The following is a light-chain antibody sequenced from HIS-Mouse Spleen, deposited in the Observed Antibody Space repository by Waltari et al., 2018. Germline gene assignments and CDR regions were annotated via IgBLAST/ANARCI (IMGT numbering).Light chain of an antibody. Sequence: QSALTQPASVSGSPGQSITISCTGTSSDVGSYNLVSWYQQHPGKAPKLMIYEGSKRPSGVSNRFSGSKSGNTASLTISGLQAEDEADYYCCSYAGSSTFVVVFGGGTKRTVL. CDR3: CSYAGSSTFVVV. J-gene: IGLJ2*01. CDR2: EGS. V-gene: IGLV2-23*03. CDR1: SSDVGSYNL.